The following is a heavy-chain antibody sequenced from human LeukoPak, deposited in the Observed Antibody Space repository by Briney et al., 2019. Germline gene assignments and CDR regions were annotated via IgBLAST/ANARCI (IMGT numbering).Heavy chain of an antibody. Sequence: PSQTLSLTCTVSGGSISSGDYYWSWIRQPPGKGLEWIGYIYYSGGTYYNPSLKSRVTISVDTSKNQFSLKLSSVTAADTAVYYCARSRIVVVPAAMELNWFDPWGQGTLVTVSS. CDR3: ARSRIVVVPAAMELNWFDP. V-gene: IGHV4-30-4*08. J-gene: IGHJ5*02. D-gene: IGHD2-2*01. CDR2: IYYSGGT. CDR1: GGSISSGDYY.